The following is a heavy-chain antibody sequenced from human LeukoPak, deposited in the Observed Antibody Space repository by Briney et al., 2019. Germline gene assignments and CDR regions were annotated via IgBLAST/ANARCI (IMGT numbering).Heavy chain of an antibody. Sequence: GGCLTLSWATSRFTFATYEMNWVRQPPGHRLQRVSYIGNSGSPIYYADSVKGRFTISRDNAKNSLYLQMNSLRAEDTAVYYCARDPEYSYAYYFDYWGQGTLVTVSS. CDR3: ARDPEYSYAYYFDY. V-gene: IGHV3-48*03. D-gene: IGHD5-18*01. J-gene: IGHJ4*02. CDR2: IGNSGSPI. CDR1: RFTFATYE.